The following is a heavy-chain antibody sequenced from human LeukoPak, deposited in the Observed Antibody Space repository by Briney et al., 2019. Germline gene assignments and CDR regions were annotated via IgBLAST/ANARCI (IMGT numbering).Heavy chain of an antibody. CDR2: ISYDGSNK. CDR1: VFTFSSYA. D-gene: IGHD3-16*01. J-gene: IGHJ4*02. Sequence: GGSLRLSCAASVFTFSSYAMHWVRQAPGKGLEGVAVISYDGSNKYYADSVKGRFTISRDNSKNSLYLQMNSLRTEDTALYYCAKGGGYGGYRFDYWGPGTLVTVSS. CDR3: AKGGGYGGYRFDY. V-gene: IGHV3-30*04.